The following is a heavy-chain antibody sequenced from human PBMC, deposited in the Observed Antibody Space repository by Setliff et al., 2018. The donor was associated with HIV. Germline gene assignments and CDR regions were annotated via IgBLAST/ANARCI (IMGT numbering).Heavy chain of an antibody. D-gene: IGHD3-3*01. V-gene: IGHV4-4*07. Sequence: SETLSLTCTVSGGSISGFYWSWIRQSAGKGLEWIGRIHTSGDSDFNPSLKSRVTMSVDTSKNQISLKVNSVTAADTALYFCAREHLYYNFWSGSHGSPDFNNWGQGTLVTVSS. CDR2: IHTSGDS. CDR1: GGSISGFY. J-gene: IGHJ4*02. CDR3: AREHLYYNFWSGSHGSPDFNN.